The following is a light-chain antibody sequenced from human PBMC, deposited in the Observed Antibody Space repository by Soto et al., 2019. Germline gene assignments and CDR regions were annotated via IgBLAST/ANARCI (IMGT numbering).Light chain of an antibody. CDR2: GAS. V-gene: IGKV3-20*01. J-gene: IGKJ1*01. CDR1: QSVSSIY. CDR3: QQYGSSRWT. Sequence: EIVLPQSPGTLSLSPGERATLSCRASQSVSSIYLAWYQQKPGQAPRLLIYGASIRATGIPDRFSGSGSVTDFTLTISRLEPEDFAVYYCQQYGSSRWTFGQGTKVEI.